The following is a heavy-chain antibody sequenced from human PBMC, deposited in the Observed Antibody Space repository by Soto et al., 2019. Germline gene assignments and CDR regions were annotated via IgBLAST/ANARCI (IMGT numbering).Heavy chain of an antibody. CDR3: ASEGPAPYYYYGMDV. CDR1: GYTFTNYG. V-gene: IGHV1-18*01. Sequence: ASVKVSCKASGYTFTNYGFSWVRQAPGQGLEWMGWISGYNGNTKYAEKFQGRVTMTTDTSTSTAHMELRSLRSDDTAVYYCASEGPAPYYYYGMDVWG. CDR2: ISGYNGNT. J-gene: IGHJ6*02.